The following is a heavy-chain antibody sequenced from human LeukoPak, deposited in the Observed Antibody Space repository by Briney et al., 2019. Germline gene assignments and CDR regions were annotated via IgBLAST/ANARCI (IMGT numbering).Heavy chain of an antibody. CDR3: ARGPIYSSGWYVY. CDR1: GGSISSGSYY. V-gene: IGHV4-61*02. CDR2: IYTSGST. D-gene: IGHD6-19*01. Sequence: SETLSLTCTVSGGSISSGSYYWSWIRQPAGKGLEWIGRIYTSGSTNYNPSLKSRVTTSIDTSKNQFSLKLSSVTAADTAVYYCARGPIYSSGWYVYWGQGTLVTVSS. J-gene: IGHJ4*02.